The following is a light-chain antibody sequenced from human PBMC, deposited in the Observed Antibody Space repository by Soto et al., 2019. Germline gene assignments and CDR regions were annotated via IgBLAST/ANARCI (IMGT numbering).Light chain of an antibody. Sequence: QSALTQPASVSGSPGQSLSISCTGASSDVGRYNLVSWYQQHPGKAPKLMLYEVSKRPSGVSHRFSGSRSGNTASLTISGLQADDEADYYCCSCAGSDCVFGTGTKVTVL. J-gene: IGLJ1*01. CDR2: EVS. V-gene: IGLV2-23*02. CDR1: SSDVGRYNL. CDR3: CSCAGSDCV.